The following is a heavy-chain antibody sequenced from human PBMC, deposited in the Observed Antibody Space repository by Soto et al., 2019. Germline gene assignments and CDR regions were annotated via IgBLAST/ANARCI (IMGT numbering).Heavy chain of an antibody. J-gene: IGHJ5*02. CDR1: GYTFTSYD. V-gene: IGHV1-8*01. D-gene: IGHD3-9*01. CDR2: MNPKSGNT. CDR3: ARVRYYDILTGHNWFDP. Sequence: QVHLVQSGAEVKKPGASVKVSCKASGYTFTSYDITWVRQATGQGLEWMGWMNPKSGNTAYAQKFQGRLTMTRNTSISTAYMELSSLRSEDTAAYYCARVRYYDILTGHNWFDPWGQGTLVTVSS.